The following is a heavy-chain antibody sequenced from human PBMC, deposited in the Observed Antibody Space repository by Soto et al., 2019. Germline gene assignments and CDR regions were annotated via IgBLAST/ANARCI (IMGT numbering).Heavy chain of an antibody. Sequence: YWSWIRQPPGKGLEWMGIIYPGDSDTRYSPSFQGQVTISADKSISTAYLQWSSLKASDTAMYYCARHGQLVLDYWGQGTLVTVSS. CDR1: YW. CDR3: ARHGQLVLDY. CDR2: IYPGDSDT. V-gene: IGHV5-51*01. J-gene: IGHJ4*02. D-gene: IGHD6-6*01.